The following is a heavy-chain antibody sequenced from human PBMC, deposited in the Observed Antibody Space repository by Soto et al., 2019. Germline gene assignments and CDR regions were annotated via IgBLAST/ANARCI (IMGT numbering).Heavy chain of an antibody. J-gene: IGHJ4*02. Sequence: KTSETLSLTCTVSGGSISNYYWSWIRQPPGKRLEWIAHIYSSGSTHYNPSLKSRVTISLGPSENQLSLSLTSVTAADTAVYYCARNPQGSVDFDLWGPGTLVTVSS. CDR3: ARNPQGSVDFDL. CDR2: IYSSGST. V-gene: IGHV4-59*01. CDR1: GGSISNYY.